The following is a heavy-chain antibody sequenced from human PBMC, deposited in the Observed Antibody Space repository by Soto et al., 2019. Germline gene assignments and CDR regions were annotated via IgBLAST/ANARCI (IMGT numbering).Heavy chain of an antibody. J-gene: IGHJ6*03. CDR3: ARGGWIAAAYYYYYYMDV. D-gene: IGHD6-13*01. CDR1: GYTFTSYD. CDR2: MNPNSGNT. V-gene: IGHV1-8*01. Sequence: GASVKVSCKASGYTFTSYDINWVRQATGQGLEWMGWMNPNSGNTGYAQKFQGRVTMTRNTSISTAYVELSSLRSEDTAVYYCARGGWIAAAYYYYYYMDVWGKGTTVTVSS.